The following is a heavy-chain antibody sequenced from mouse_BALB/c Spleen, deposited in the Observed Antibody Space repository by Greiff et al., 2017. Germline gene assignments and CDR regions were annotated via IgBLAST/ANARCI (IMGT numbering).Heavy chain of an antibody. CDR3: AILRYYAMDY. Sequence: EVKLMESGGGLVQPGGSRKLSCAASGFTFSSFGMHWVRQAPEKGLEWVAYISSGSSTIYYADTVKGRFTISRDNPKNTLFLQMTSLRSEDTAMYYCAILRYYAMDYWGQGTSVTVSS. D-gene: IGHD1-1*01. CDR1: GFTFSSFG. J-gene: IGHJ4*01. V-gene: IGHV5-17*02. CDR2: ISSGSSTI.